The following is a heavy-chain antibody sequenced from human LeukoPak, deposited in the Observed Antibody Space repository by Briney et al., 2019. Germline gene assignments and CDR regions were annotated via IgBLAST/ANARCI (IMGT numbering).Heavy chain of an antibody. Sequence: GGSLRLSCVGSGFTFSNYYMYWVRQAPGKGPMWVSRIKNAGDDPIYADSVKGRFTISRDNAKNTVYLQMNSLRAEDTAVYYCARGGYGHNMDVWGEGTTVTVSS. J-gene: IGHJ6*03. CDR2: IKNAGDDP. D-gene: IGHD3-10*01. CDR1: GFTFSNYY. V-gene: IGHV3-74*01. CDR3: ARGGYGHNMDV.